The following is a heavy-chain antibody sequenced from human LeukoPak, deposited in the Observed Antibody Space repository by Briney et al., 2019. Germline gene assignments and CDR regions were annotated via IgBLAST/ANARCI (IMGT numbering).Heavy chain of an antibody. CDR1: GGTFSSYA. J-gene: IGHJ4*02. V-gene: IGHV1-69*06. Sequence: ASVKVSCKASGGTFSSYAISWVRQAPGQGLEWMGGIIPIFGTANYAQKFQGRVTITADKSTSTAYMELSSLRSEDTAVYYCARDRSGRDCSSTSCPMVYWGQGTLVTVSS. CDR2: IIPIFGTA. CDR3: ARDRSGRDCSSTSCPMVY. D-gene: IGHD2-2*01.